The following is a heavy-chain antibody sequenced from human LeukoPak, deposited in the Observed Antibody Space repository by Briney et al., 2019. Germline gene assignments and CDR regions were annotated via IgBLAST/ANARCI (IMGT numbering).Heavy chain of an antibody. CDR3: ARSSTMVRERGRNWLDP. V-gene: IGHV3-30*04. D-gene: IGHD3-10*01. CDR2: ISFDGKKT. Sequence: GGSLRISCSASGFTFSDYSIHWVRQAPGKGLEWVALISFDGKKTYFAGSVKGRITISRDNYLNTVYLQMNSLRPEDTGLYYCARSSTMVRERGRNWLDPWGQGTLITVS. J-gene: IGHJ5*02. CDR1: GFTFSDYS.